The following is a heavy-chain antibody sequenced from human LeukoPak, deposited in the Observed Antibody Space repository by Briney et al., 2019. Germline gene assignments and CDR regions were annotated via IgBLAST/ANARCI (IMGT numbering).Heavy chain of an antibody. CDR1: GFIVSSNY. CDR2: IYSGGTT. Sequence: VGSLRLSCAASGFIVSSNYMSWVRRAPGKGLEWVSVIYSGGTTYYADSVKGRFTISRDNSNNTLYLQMNSLRAEDTAAYYCARGPVTRFEIWGQGTMVSMSS. CDR3: ARGPVTRFEI. V-gene: IGHV3-53*01. D-gene: IGHD4-17*01. J-gene: IGHJ3*02.